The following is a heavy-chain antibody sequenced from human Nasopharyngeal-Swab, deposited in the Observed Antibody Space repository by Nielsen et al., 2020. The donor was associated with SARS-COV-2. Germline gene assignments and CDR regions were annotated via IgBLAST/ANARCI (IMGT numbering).Heavy chain of an antibody. D-gene: IGHD2-15*01. CDR1: GFNFEDYT. Sequence: GESLKISCAASGFNFEDYTMHWVRQPPGKGLEWVSLINWDGDITYYADSVEGRLTVSRDNSKNSLYLQLNDLKTGGTALYYCAKDSRRGVVVAAEFYFDSWGQGTLVTVSS. CDR3: AKDSRRGVVVAAEFYFDS. CDR2: INWDGDIT. V-gene: IGHV3-43*01. J-gene: IGHJ4*02.